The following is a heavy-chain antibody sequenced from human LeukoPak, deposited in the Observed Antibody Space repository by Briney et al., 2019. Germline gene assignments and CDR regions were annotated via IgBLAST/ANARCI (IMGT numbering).Heavy chain of an antibody. Sequence: ASVKVSCKASGYTFTSYGISWVRQAPGQGLEWMGWISAYNGNTNYAQKLQGRVTMATDTSTSTAYMELRSLRSDDTAVYYCARDFVAYDYVWGSYEPSDYFDYWGQGTLVTVSS. V-gene: IGHV1-18*01. J-gene: IGHJ4*02. CDR1: GYTFTSYG. CDR2: ISAYNGNT. CDR3: ARDFVAYDYVWGSYEPSDYFDY. D-gene: IGHD3-16*01.